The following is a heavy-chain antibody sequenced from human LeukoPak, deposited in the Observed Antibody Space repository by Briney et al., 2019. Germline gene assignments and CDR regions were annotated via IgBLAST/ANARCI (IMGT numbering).Heavy chain of an antibody. D-gene: IGHD3-10*01. CDR3: ARVVDGSGSYYVGWFDP. J-gene: IGHJ5*02. V-gene: IGHV1-69*06. CDR2: IIPIFGTA. Sequence: SVKVSCKASGYTFTSYGISWVRQAPGQGLEWMGGIIPIFGTANYAQKFQGRVTITADKSTSTAYMELRSLRSDDTAVYYRARVVDGSGSYYVGWFDPWGQGTLVTVSS. CDR1: GYTFTSYG.